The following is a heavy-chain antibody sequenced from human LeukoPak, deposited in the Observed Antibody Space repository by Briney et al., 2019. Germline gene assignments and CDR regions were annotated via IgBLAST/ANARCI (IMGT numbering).Heavy chain of an antibody. Sequence: ASVKVSRRISGGSLTEVAMHWVRQAPGKGLEWMGGYDPEDGETIFAQKFQGRVTMAEDTSNNIAYMELSSLRSEDTAVYYCATESSPGWLQFRPFFDNWGQGTPVTVSS. D-gene: IGHD5-24*01. CDR2: YDPEDGET. CDR3: ATESSPGWLQFRPFFDN. V-gene: IGHV1-24*01. J-gene: IGHJ4*02. CDR1: GGSLTEVA.